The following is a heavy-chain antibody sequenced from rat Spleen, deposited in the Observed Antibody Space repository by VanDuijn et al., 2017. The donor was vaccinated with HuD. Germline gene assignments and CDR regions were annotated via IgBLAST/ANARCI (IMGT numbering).Heavy chain of an antibody. D-gene: IGHD1-2*01. V-gene: IGHV5-29*01. CDR2: IIYDGSGT. CDR3: SRPYSSPLYFDY. Sequence: EVQLVESDGGLVQPGRSLKLSCAASGFTFSDYYMAWVRQAPTKGLEWVATIIYDGSGTYYRDSVRGRFTISRDNAKNTLYLQMDSLRSADTATYYCSRPYSSPLYFDYWGQGVMLTVSS. CDR1: GFTFSDYY. J-gene: IGHJ2*01.